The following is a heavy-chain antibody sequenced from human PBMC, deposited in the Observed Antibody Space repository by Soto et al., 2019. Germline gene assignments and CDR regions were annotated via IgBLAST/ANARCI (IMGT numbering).Heavy chain of an antibody. V-gene: IGHV3-23*01. J-gene: IGHJ4*02. Sequence: GWSLRLSCASSVFTFISYAMSWVRQAPGKGLEWVSAISGSGGSTYYADSVKGRFTISRDNSKNTLYLQMNSLRAEDTAVYYCAKFRISDYWGQGTLVTVSS. CDR1: VFTFISYA. CDR3: AKFRISDY. D-gene: IGHD1-20*01. CDR2: ISGSGGST.